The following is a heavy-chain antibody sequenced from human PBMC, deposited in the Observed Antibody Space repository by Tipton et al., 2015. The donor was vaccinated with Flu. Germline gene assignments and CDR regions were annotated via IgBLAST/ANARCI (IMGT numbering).Heavy chain of an antibody. CDR1: GDRFTSYS. D-gene: IGHD6-19*01. Sequence: QVQLVQSGAEVKKPGSSVKVSCKASGDRFTSYSISWVRQAPGQGLEWVGRIIPVLGVAIYAQNFQGRVSITADKSTSTAYMELSSLRSEDTAVYYCTKTEGSTGWYYFDYWGQGTLVTVSS. CDR2: IIPVLGVA. CDR3: TKTEGSTGWYYFDY. J-gene: IGHJ4*02. V-gene: IGHV1-69*09.